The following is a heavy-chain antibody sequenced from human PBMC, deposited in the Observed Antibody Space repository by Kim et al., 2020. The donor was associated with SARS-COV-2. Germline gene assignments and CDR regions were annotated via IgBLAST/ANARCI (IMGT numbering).Heavy chain of an antibody. CDR3: ARNRGEFDY. D-gene: IGHD3-10*01. CDR2: GST. Sequence: GSTNYNPSLKSRVTISVDTSKNQFSLKLSSVTAADTAVYYCARNRGEFDYWGQGTLVTVSS. J-gene: IGHJ4*02. V-gene: IGHV4-59*01.